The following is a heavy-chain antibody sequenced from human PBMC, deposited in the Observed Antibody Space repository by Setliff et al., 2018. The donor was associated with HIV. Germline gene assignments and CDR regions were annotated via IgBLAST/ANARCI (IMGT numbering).Heavy chain of an antibody. J-gene: IGHJ4*02. Sequence: PGESLKISCKGSGYSFPSHWIGWVRQMPGKGLEWMGIIYPGDSDTRYSPSFQGQVTISADKSFSTADLQWSSLKASDTAMYYCIRRRRAPGAADLESYWGQGTLVTVSS. CDR2: IYPGDSDT. D-gene: IGHD7-27*01. V-gene: IGHV5-51*01. CDR3: IRRRRAPGAADLESY. CDR1: GYSFPSHW.